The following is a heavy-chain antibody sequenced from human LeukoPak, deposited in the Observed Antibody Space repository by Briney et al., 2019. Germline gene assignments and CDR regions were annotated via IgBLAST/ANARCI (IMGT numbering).Heavy chain of an antibody. D-gene: IGHD3-16*01. CDR2: VSISSGTI. CDR1: GFTFSGHN. J-gene: IGHJ4*02. Sequence: RTGGSLRLSCAASGFTFSGHNMNWVRQAPGRGLEWISFVSISSGTIYYADSVKGRFRISRDNAKSSLDLEMNSLRAEDAAVYYCARAMSTFGGVRNYFDSWGQGTLVTVSS. CDR3: ARAMSTFGGVRNYFDS. V-gene: IGHV3-48*04.